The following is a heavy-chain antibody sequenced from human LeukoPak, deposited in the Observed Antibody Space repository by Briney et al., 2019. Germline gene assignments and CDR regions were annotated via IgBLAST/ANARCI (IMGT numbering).Heavy chain of an antibody. Sequence: GSSVKVSCKASGGTFSSYAISWVRQAPGQGLEWMGGIIPISGTANYAQKFQGRVTITTDESTSTAYMELSSLRSEDTAVYYCARRLTGENWFDPWGQGTLVTVSS. CDR3: ARRLTGENWFDP. CDR2: IIPISGTA. D-gene: IGHD7-27*01. CDR1: GGTFSSYA. J-gene: IGHJ5*02. V-gene: IGHV1-69*05.